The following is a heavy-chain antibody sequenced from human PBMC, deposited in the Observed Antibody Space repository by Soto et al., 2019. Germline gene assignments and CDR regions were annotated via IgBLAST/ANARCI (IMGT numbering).Heavy chain of an antibody. CDR3: ARGRPYSSSWYLFY. V-gene: IGHV4-4*07. CDR2: IYTSGST. D-gene: IGHD6-13*01. CDR1: GGSISSYY. Sequence: ETLSLTCTVPGGSISSYYWSWIRQPAGKGLEWIGRIYTSGSTNYNPSLKSRVTMSVDTSKNQFSLKLSSVTAADTAVYYCARGRPYSSSWYLFYWGQGTLVTVSS. J-gene: IGHJ4*02.